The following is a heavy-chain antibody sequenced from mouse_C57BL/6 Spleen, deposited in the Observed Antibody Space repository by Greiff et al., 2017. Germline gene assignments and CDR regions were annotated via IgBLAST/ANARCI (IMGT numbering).Heavy chain of an antibody. D-gene: IGHD1-1*01. CDR2: IYPGSGST. CDR3: AREFNYYGSSGYLDY. Sequence: QVQLQQPGAELVKPGASVKMSCKASGYTFTSYWITWVKQRPGQGLEWIGDIYPGSGSTNYNEKFKSKATLTVDTSSSTAYMQLSSLTSEDSAVYYCAREFNYYGSSGYLDYWGQGTTLTVSS. V-gene: IGHV1-55*01. CDR1: GYTFTSYW. J-gene: IGHJ2*01.